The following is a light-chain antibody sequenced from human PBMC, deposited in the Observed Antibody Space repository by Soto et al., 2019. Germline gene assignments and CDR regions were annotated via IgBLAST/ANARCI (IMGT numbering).Light chain of an antibody. CDR2: LESSGSY. CDR3: ETWDSNTRV. Sequence: QSVLTQSSSASASLGSSVKLTCTLSSGHSRNIIAWHEQQPAKAPRYLMKLESSGSYNKGSGVPDRFSGSSSGADRYLTIANLQFEDEADYYCETWDSNTRVFGGGIKLTVL. CDR1: SGHSRNI. J-gene: IGLJ3*02. V-gene: IGLV4-60*02.